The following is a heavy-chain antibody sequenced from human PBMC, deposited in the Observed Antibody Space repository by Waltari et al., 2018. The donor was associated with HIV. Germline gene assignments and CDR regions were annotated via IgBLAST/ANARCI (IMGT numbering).Heavy chain of an antibody. V-gene: IGHV4-38-2*02. J-gene: IGHJ6*02. Sequence: QVQLQESGPGLVKPSETLSLTCTVSGYSISSGYYWGWIRQPPGKGLEWIGSIYHSGATSYNPSLKSRVTSSVDTSKNQFSLKLSSVTAADTAVYYCARIAAALSGDYGMDVWGQGTTLTVSS. CDR3: ARIAAALSGDYGMDV. D-gene: IGHD6-13*01. CDR2: IYHSGAT. CDR1: GYSISSGYY.